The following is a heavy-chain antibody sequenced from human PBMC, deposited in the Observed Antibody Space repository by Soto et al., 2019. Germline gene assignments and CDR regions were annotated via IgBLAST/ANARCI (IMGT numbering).Heavy chain of an antibody. J-gene: IGHJ4*02. V-gene: IGHV3-30-3*01. CDR3: ARESTYCCGDCYCDY. CDR1: GFTFSSYA. CDR2: ISYDGSNK. D-gene: IGHD2-21*02. Sequence: QVQLVESGGGVVQPGRSLRLSCAASGFTFSSYAMHWVRQAPGKGLEWVAVISYDGSNKYYADSVKGRFTISRDNSKNTLYMQMNSLRAEDTAVYYCARESTYCCGDCYCDYWGQGTLVTVSS.